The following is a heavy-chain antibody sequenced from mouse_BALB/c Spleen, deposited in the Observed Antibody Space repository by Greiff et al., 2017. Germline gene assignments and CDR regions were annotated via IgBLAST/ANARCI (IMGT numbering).Heavy chain of an antibody. V-gene: IGHV3-2*02. J-gene: IGHJ1*01. D-gene: IGHD2-4*01. CDR1: GYSITSDYA. CDR3: ASYDYDGYFDV. CDR2: ISYSGST. Sequence: EVKLEESGPGLVKPSQSLSLTCTVTGYSITSDYAWNWIRQFPGNKLEWMGYISYSGSTSYNPSLKSRISITRDTSKNQFFLQLNSVTTEDTATYYCASYDYDGYFDVWGAGTTVTVSS.